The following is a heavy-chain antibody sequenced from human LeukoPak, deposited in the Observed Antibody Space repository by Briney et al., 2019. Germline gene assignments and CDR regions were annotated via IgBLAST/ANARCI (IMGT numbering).Heavy chain of an antibody. V-gene: IGHV3-23*01. Sequence: PGGSLRLSRAASGFTFSSYAMSWVRQAPGKGLEWVSAISGSGGSTYYADSVKGRFTISRDNSKNTLYLQMNSLRAEDTAVYYCARFYDRYDAFDIWGQGTMVTVSS. CDR1: GFTFSSYA. CDR2: ISGSGGST. CDR3: ARFYDRYDAFDI. J-gene: IGHJ3*02. D-gene: IGHD3-22*01.